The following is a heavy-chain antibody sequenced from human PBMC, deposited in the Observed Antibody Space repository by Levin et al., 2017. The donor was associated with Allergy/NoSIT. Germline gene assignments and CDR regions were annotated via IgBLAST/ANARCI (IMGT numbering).Heavy chain of an antibody. D-gene: IGHD6-19*01. CDR2: IYPGDSDT. V-gene: IGHV5-51*01. Sequence: GGSLRLSCKGSGSNFDKYWIGWVRQMPGNGLDWMGIIYPGDSDTRYSPPFEGQVTISADKSISTAYLQWSSLKASDTAIYYCVRRNIPVAEIHSFDIWGQGTMVTVSS. CDR1: GSNFDKYW. CDR3: VRRNIPVAEIHSFDI. J-gene: IGHJ3*02.